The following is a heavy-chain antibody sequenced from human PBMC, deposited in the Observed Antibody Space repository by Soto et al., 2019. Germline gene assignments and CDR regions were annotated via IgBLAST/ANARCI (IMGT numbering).Heavy chain of an antibody. CDR1: GASLPHFY. CDR3: ARDFNGVLTDMRDPGGMDV. V-gene: IGHV4-59*01. Sequence: QWQLQGGGPGLVNPWEPLSLTCVVSGASLPHFYWAWFGQPPGRGLGGIGYIFNSVNPNDNPTPKGRGTKLMDTSKSHFSLNLSSVTAADTAVYYCARDFNGVLTDMRDPGGMDVWGRGTTVTVSS. J-gene: IGHJ6*04. CDR2: IFNSVNP. D-gene: IGHD1-20*01.